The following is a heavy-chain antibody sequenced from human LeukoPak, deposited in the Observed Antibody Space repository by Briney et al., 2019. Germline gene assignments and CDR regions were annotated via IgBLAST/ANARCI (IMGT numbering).Heavy chain of an antibody. CDR3: ARGGSSGYFRPIDY. CDR1: GFTLSSYG. J-gene: IGHJ4*02. D-gene: IGHD3-22*01. V-gene: IGHV3-30*03. Sequence: GRSLRLPCAASGFTLSSYGMHWVRQAPGKGLEWVAVISYDGSNKYYADSVKGRFTVSRDKPKITLYLQMDSLRAEDTAVYYCARGGSSGYFRPIDYWGQGTLVTVSS. CDR2: ISYDGSNK.